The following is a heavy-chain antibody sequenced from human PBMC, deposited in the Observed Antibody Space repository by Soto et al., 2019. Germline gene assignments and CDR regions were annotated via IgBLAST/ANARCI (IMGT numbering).Heavy chain of an antibody. D-gene: IGHD3-10*01. Sequence: QVHLVQSGAEVKKPGSSVKVSCKTSGGSFNNYAVSWVRQAPGQGLEWMGGIIPNFDTPTYAQKFQDRVTIIADESTSTVYMALRSLRSNDTAVYYCAVAMVREILIFESSGMHVWGQGTTVIVSS. V-gene: IGHV1-69*01. CDR3: AVAMVREILIFESSGMHV. CDR1: GGSFNNYA. CDR2: IIPNFDTP. J-gene: IGHJ6*02.